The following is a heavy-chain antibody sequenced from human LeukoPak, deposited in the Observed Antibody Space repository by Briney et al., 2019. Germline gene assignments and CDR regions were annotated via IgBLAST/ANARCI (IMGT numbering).Heavy chain of an antibody. V-gene: IGHV3-23*01. D-gene: IGHD3-22*01. CDR3: AKDLGRYYYDSSGYYYDY. CDR1: GFTFSSYS. Sequence: GGSLRLSCAASGFTFSSYSKNWVRQAPGKGLEWVSVIGSDSGGIVYADSVKGRFTISRDNSNNTLYLQMNSLRADDTAVYYCAKDLGRYYYDSSGYYYDYWGQGTLVTVSS. J-gene: IGHJ4*02. CDR2: IGSDSGGI.